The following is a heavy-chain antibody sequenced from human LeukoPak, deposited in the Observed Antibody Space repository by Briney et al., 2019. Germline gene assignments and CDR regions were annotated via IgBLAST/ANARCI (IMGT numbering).Heavy chain of an antibody. V-gene: IGHV1-18*01. Sequence: GASVKVSCKASGYTFTSYGISWVRQAPGQGLEWMGWISAYNGNTNYAQKLQGRVTMTTDTSTSTAYMELRSLRSDDTAVYYCSRWALLEWPQQDDYWGQGTLVTVSS. J-gene: IGHJ4*02. CDR3: SRWALLEWPQQDDY. CDR2: ISAYNGNT. CDR1: GYTFTSYG. D-gene: IGHD3-3*01.